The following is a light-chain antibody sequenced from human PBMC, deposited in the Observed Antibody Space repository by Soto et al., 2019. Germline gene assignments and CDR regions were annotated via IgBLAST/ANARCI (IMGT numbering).Light chain of an antibody. CDR1: QTVTSY. J-gene: IGKJ1*01. Sequence: DVQMTQSPSSLSASVGDSLTLTCRASQTVTSYLNWYQKKPGKAHKLLIYAASSLQSGVPSRFSGSGSETDFTLTISSLQPEDFATYSCQQSYSTTWTFGQGTKVDIK. CDR2: AAS. CDR3: QQSYSTTWT. V-gene: IGKV1-39*01.